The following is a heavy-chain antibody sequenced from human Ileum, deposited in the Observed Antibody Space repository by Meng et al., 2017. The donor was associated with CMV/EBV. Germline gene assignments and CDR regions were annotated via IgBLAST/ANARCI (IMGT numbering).Heavy chain of an antibody. CDR2: INTNSGDT. V-gene: IGHV1-2*06. CDR3: ARDYWGSDY. Sequence: KVPCKTSGYPFTAYTIHWARQAPGQGLEWMGRINTNSGDTYYAQKFQGRVTMTRDTSINTAYMELSGLKSDDTAIYYCARDYWGSDYWGQGTPVTVSS. J-gene: IGHJ4*02. D-gene: IGHD3-16*01. CDR1: GYPFTAYT.